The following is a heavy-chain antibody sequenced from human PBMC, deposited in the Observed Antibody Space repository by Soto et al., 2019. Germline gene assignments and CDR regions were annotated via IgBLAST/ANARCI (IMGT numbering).Heavy chain of an antibody. V-gene: IGHV3-23*01. J-gene: IGHJ4*02. CDR1: GFTFISSV. CDR2: ISGSGTAT. D-gene: IGHD3-10*01. Sequence: ESGGGLVQPGGSLRLSCAASGFTFISSVMSWVRQAPGKGLEWVSTISGSGTATSDSVKGRFTISRDNPKNTLYLQMNSLRAEDTAMFYCAKVDPSSGIDYWGQGTLVTVSS. CDR3: AKVDPSSGIDY.